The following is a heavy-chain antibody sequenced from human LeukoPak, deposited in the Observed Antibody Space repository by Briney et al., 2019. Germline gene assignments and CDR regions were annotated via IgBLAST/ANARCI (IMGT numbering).Heavy chain of an antibody. D-gene: IGHD4-11*01. Sequence: SETLSLTCSVSGGSISSYYWSWIRQPPGKGLEWIGYIYHSGSTYYNPSLKSRVTISVDRSKNQFSLKLSSVTAADTAVYYCARERAYPTVTTGWFDPWGQGTLVTVSS. CDR1: GGSISSYY. CDR3: ARERAYPTVTTGWFDP. V-gene: IGHV4-59*12. J-gene: IGHJ5*02. CDR2: IYHSGST.